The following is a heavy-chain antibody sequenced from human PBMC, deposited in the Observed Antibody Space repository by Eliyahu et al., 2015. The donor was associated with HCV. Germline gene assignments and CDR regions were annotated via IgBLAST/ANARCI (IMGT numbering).Heavy chain of an antibody. CDR1: GYRFTSYW. V-gene: IGHV5-10-1*03. CDR3: ARHLPSSSGYYSDLYYFDY. J-gene: IGHJ4*02. Sequence: EVQLVQSGAEVKKPGESLRISCKGSGYRFTSYWISWVRQMPGKGLEWMGRIDPSDSYTNYSPSFQGHVTISADKSITTAYLQWSSLKASDTAMYYCARHLPSSSGYYSDLYYFDYWGQGTLVTVSS. CDR2: IDPSDSYT. D-gene: IGHD3-22*01.